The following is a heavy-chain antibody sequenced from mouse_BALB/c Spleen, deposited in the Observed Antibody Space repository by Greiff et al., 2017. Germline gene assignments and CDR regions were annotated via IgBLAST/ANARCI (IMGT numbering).Heavy chain of an antibody. CDR1: GYSITSGYY. D-gene: IGHD2-14*01. Sequence: DVKLQESGPGLVKPSQSLSLTCSVTGYSITSGYYWNWIRQFPGNKLEWMGYISYDGSNNYNPSLKNRISITRDTSKNQFFLKLNSVTTEDTATYYCAINRYDGYFDVWGAGTTVTVSS. CDR3: AINRYDGYFDV. V-gene: IGHV3-6*02. J-gene: IGHJ1*01. CDR2: ISYDGSN.